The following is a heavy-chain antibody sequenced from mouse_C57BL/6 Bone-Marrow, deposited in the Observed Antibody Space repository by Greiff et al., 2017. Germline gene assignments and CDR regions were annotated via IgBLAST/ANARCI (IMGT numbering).Heavy chain of an antibody. CDR2: IDPEDGET. J-gene: IGHJ3*01. CDR3: ARTHYYGSPWFAY. V-gene: IGHV14-2*01. CDR1: GFNIKDYY. Sequence: LVESGAELVKPGASVKLSCTASGFNIKDYYMHWVKQRTEQGLEWIGRIDPEDGETKYAPTFQGKATITADTSSNTAYLQLSSLTSEDTAVYYCARTHYYGSPWFAYWGQGTLVTVSA. D-gene: IGHD1-1*01.